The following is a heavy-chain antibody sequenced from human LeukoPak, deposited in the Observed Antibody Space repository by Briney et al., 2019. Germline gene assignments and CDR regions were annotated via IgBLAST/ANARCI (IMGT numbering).Heavy chain of an antibody. J-gene: IGHJ6*04. Sequence: GGSLRLSCAASGFTFSSYEMNWVRQAPGEGLEWVSYISSSGSTIYYADSVKGRFTISRDNAKNSLYLQMNSLRAEDTAVYYCAELGITMIGGVWGKGTTATISS. CDR3: AELGITMIGGV. CDR2: ISSSGSTI. CDR1: GFTFSSYE. D-gene: IGHD3-10*02. V-gene: IGHV3-48*03.